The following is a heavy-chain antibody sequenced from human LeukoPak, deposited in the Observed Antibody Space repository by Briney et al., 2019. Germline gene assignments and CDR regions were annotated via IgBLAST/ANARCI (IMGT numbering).Heavy chain of an antibody. V-gene: IGHV1-58*01. CDR3: AADSALLWFGELYYYYMDV. J-gene: IGHJ6*03. CDR2: IVVGSDNT. CDR1: GFTFTSSA. D-gene: IGHD3-10*01. Sequence: GTSVGVSCKASGFTFTSSAVQWVRQARGQRLEWIGWIVVGSDNTNYAQKFQERVTITRDMSTGTAYMELSSLRSEDTAVYYCAADSALLWFGELYYYYMDVWGKGTTVTVSS.